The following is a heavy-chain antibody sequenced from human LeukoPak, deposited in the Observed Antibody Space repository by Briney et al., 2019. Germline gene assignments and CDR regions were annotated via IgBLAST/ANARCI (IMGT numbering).Heavy chain of an antibody. Sequence: GGSLRHSCAASGFTFDGHAMHWVRQAPGKGLEWVSVIIGDGERTYYADSVKGRFTVSRDKSKHSLYLQLNSLRSEDTALYYCAKDARLIHLWSIVSYYYYMDVWGKGPAVTVSS. D-gene: IGHD5-18*01. J-gene: IGHJ6*03. V-gene: IGHV3-43*02. CDR3: AKDARLIHLWSIVSYYYYMDV. CDR1: GFTFDGHA. CDR2: IIGDGERT.